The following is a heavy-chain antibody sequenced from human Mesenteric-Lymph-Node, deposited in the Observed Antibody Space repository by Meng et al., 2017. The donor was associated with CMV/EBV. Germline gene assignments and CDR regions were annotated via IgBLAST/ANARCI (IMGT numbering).Heavy chain of an antibody. J-gene: IGHJ3*01. Sequence: GESLKISCQGSGYNFTNHWIGWVRQKPGKGLEWMAIIHPDDSDTRYSPPFHGQVTISVDKSITTAYLQWSSLKASDTAIYYCARQIVVAGVVTTNEAFDFWGPGTMVTVSS. D-gene: IGHD3-10*01. CDR2: IHPDDSDT. V-gene: IGHV5-51*01. CDR3: ARQIVVAGVVTTNEAFDF. CDR1: GYNFTNHW.